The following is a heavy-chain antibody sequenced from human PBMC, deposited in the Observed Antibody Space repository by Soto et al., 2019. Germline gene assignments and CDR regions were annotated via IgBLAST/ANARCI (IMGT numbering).Heavy chain of an antibody. D-gene: IGHD5-18*01. CDR1: GFTFSSYG. Sequence: QVQLVESGGGVVQPGRSLRLSCAASGFTFSSYGMHWVRQAPGKGLEWVAVIWYDGSNKYYADSVKGRFTISRDNSKNTLYVQMNSLRAEDTAVYYCAREFGGYSYGGGNWFDPWGQGTLVTVSS. CDR3: AREFGGYSYGGGNWFDP. J-gene: IGHJ5*02. V-gene: IGHV3-33*01. CDR2: IWYDGSNK.